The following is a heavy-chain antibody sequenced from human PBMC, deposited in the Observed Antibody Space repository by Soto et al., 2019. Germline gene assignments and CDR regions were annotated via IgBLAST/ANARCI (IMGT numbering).Heavy chain of an antibody. J-gene: IGHJ6*02. V-gene: IGHV1-69*13. D-gene: IGHD2-21*02. CDR2: IIPIFGTA. CDR1: GGTFSSYA. Sequence: SVKVSCKXSGGTFSSYAISWVRQAPGQGLEWMGGIIPIFGTANYAQKFQGRVTITADESTSTAYMELSSLRSEDTAVYYCARRPTDYYYGMDVWGQGTTVTVSS. CDR3: ARRPTDYYYGMDV.